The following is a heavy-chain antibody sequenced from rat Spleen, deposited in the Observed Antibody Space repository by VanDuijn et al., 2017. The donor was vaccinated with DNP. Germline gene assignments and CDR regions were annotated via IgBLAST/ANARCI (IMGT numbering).Heavy chain of an antibody. V-gene: IGHV2-15*01. CDR1: GFSLTSYG. J-gene: IGHJ2*01. CDR2: IWSGGST. D-gene: IGHD1-10*01. CDR3: TKEREPNNNPFYFDC. Sequence: QVQLKESGPGLVQPSQTLSLTCTVSGFSLTSYGVNWVRQPPGKGLEWIGAIWSGGSTDYNSTLKSRLSISRDTSKSQVFFRMNSLQTEDSAIYFCTKEREPNNNPFYFDCWGQGVMVTVSS.